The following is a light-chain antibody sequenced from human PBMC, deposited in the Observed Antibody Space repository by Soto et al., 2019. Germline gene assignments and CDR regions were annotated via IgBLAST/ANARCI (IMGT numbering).Light chain of an antibody. V-gene: IGKV3-15*01. Sequence: EIIMTQSPATLSVSPGERATLSCRASQSVSNNLAWYQQKPGQAPRLLIYGASTRATGIPAGFSGSGSETEFTLTISSLQAEDSAVYFCQQYSDWRPQFGQGTKVDIK. CDR1: QSVSNN. CDR3: QQYSDWRPQ. CDR2: GAS. J-gene: IGKJ1*01.